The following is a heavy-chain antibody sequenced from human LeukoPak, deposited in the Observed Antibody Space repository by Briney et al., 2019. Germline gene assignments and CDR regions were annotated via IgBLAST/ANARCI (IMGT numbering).Heavy chain of an antibody. CDR2: IKGDGIST. Sequence: GGSLRLSCAASGFDFSSNWMHWVRHAPGQGLVWVSRIKGDGISTHYADSVKGRFTISRDKTKNTLYLQMNSLRAEDTAVYYCAKSAYYDASGYYREYYFDYWGQGTLVTVSS. D-gene: IGHD3-22*01. J-gene: IGHJ4*02. CDR3: AKSAYYDASGYYREYYFDY. V-gene: IGHV3-74*01. CDR1: GFDFSSNW.